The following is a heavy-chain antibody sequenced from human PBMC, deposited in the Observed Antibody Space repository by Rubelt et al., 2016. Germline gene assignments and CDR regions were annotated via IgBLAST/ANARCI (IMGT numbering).Heavy chain of an antibody. CDR1: GFTFNSFA. Sequence: QVQLVESGGGVVQPGRSLRLSCAASGFTFNSFAMHWVRQAPGKGLAGVTVLSSDGNNKYYADSVTGRFPISRATSKNTLYLQMGSRRAEDTAVYYWAKDGGVFGSSSGLYHWGQGTLVTVSS. J-gene: IGHJ5*02. CDR3: AKDGGVFGSSSGLYH. V-gene: IGHV3-30*04. D-gene: IGHD6-6*01. CDR2: LSSDGNNK.